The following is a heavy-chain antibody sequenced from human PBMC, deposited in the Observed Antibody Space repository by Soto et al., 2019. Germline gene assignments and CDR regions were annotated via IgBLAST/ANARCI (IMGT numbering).Heavy chain of an antibody. CDR2: IYYSGST. D-gene: IGHD3-10*01. Sequence: QVQLQESGPGLVKPSETLSLTCTVSGGSMSSYYWSWIRQPPGKGLEWIGYIYYSGSTNYNPSLKSRVTMSVDTPKNQFSLKLSSVTAADTAVYYCARRGYGPGFPYYYGMDVWGQGTRSPSP. J-gene: IGHJ6*02. V-gene: IGHV4-59*01. CDR1: GGSMSSYY. CDR3: ARRGYGPGFPYYYGMDV.